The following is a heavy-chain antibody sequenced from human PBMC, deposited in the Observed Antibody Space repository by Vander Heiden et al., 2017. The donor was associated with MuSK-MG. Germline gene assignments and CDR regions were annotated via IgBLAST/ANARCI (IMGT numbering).Heavy chain of an antibody. CDR2: ISGAST. D-gene: IGHD2-15*01. CDR3: ASRQHWSGGSCYYYGMDV. V-gene: IGHV3-21*06. J-gene: IGHJ6*02. Sequence: EVQLVDSGGGHVRPGGSLRLSCEASGFSFSARAVNWVRQAPGQGLEWVSSISGASTYYSDSGKGRFSMSRDDAKNSLYRQLNNLRDEDTDVYFCASRQHWSGGSCYYYGMDVWGQGTTVTVSS. CDR1: GFSFSARA.